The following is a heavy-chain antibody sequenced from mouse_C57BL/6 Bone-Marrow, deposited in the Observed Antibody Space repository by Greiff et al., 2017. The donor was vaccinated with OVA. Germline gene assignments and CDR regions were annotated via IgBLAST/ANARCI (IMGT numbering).Heavy chain of an antibody. J-gene: IGHJ2*01. D-gene: IGHD1-1*02. CDR2: ISSGGSYT. CDR3: ASRLWHFDY. CDR1: GFTFSSYG. Sequence: EVQLVESGGDLVKPGGSLKLSCAASGFTFSSYGMSWVRQTPDKRLEWVATISSGGSYTYYPDSVKGRFTISRNNAKNTLYLQMSSLKSEDTAMYYCASRLWHFDYWGQGTTLTVSS. V-gene: IGHV5-6*01.